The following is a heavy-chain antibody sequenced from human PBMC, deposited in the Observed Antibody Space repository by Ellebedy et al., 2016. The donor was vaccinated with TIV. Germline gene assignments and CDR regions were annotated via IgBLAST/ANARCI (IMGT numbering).Heavy chain of an antibody. CDR2: IYLTGST. J-gene: IGHJ4*02. CDR1: GASITVDHW. V-gene: IGHV4-4*02. CDR3: ARAIIAPRPYYFDA. D-gene: IGHD6-6*01. Sequence: GSLRLSXSVSGASITVDHWLSWVRQPPGKGLEWFGEIYLTGSTNYNPSLKSRVTMSIDKSKTQFSLKLTSVTAADTAVYYCARAIIAPRPYYFDAWGQGALVTVSS.